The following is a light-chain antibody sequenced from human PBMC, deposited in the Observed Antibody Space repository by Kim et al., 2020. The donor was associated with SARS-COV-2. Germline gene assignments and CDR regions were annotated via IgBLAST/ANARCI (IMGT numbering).Light chain of an antibody. CDR2: QAS. J-gene: IGKJ2*01. V-gene: IGKV1-5*03. CDR3: LHFNSYSGT. Sequence: DIRVTQSPSTLSASVGDNVTITCRASENIKYYLSWFQQKLGRTPKLLIYQASDLEDGVPSRFSGSGSGTDFTFTITSLQPDDFATYYCLHFNSYSGTFGQGTKVEIK. CDR1: ENIKYY.